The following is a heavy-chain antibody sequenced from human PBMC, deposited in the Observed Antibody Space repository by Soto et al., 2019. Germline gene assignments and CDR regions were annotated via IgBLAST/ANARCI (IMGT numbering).Heavy chain of an antibody. CDR1: GYTFSSYG. CDR2: ISAFNGNT. J-gene: IGHJ6*02. Sequence: QVHLVQSGGEVKKPGASVKVSCTASGYTFSSYGISWVRQAPGQGLEWMGWISAFNGNTNSVQRLQGRVALTTDASTSTAYMELTSLRSDDTAVYYCARGGDYYYGLDVWGQGTTVTVSS. V-gene: IGHV1-18*01. D-gene: IGHD3-16*01. CDR3: ARGGDYYYGLDV.